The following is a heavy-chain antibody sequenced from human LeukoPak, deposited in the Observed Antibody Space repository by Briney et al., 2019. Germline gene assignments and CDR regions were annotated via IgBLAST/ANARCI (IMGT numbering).Heavy chain of an antibody. D-gene: IGHD3-22*01. V-gene: IGHV1-69*05. CDR2: IIPIFGTA. J-gene: IGHJ4*01. CDR3: ARNKFDRSGYYYIFDY. Sequence: SVKVSCKASGGTFSNYAISWVRQAPGQGLEWMGGIIPIFGTANYAQKFLDRVTMTTDTSTSTAYMELRSLRSDDTAVYCCARNKFDRSGYYYIFDYWGHGTLVTVSS. CDR1: GGTFSNYA.